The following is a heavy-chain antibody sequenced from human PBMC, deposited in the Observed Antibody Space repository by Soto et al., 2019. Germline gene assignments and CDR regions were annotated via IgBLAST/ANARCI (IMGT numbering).Heavy chain of an antibody. CDR3: ATEVYCSGGSCSSKDYYYYYGMDV. Sequence: QVQLVESGGGVVQPGRALRLSCAASGVTFSSYGMHWVRQAPGKGLEWVAVISYDGTNKYYADSVKGRFTISRDNSKKTQYLQMNSLRAEDTAVYYCATEVYCSGGSCSSKDYYYYYGMDVGGKGTTVPFSS. D-gene: IGHD2-15*01. CDR1: GVTFSSYG. V-gene: IGHV3-30*03. CDR2: ISYDGTNK. J-gene: IGHJ6*04.